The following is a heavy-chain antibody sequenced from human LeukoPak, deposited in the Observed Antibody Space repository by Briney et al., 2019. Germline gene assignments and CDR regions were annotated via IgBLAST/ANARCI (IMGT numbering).Heavy chain of an antibody. Sequence: GGSLRLSCAASGLIFSGSWMNWVRQAPGKGLEWVATINPDGNKKGVADSVRGRFTISRDDAENSLYLQMNSLRAEDTAVYYCARGFAYKKFDYWGQGTLVTVSS. CDR3: ARGFAYKKFDY. J-gene: IGHJ4*02. D-gene: IGHD2-21*01. V-gene: IGHV3-7*03. CDR2: INPDGNKK. CDR1: GLIFSGSW.